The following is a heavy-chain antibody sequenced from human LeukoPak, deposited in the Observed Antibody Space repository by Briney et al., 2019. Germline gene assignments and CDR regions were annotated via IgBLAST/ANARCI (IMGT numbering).Heavy chain of an antibody. J-gene: IGHJ4*02. D-gene: IGHD3-22*01. Sequence: GGSLRLSCAASGFTFSSYSMNWVRQAPGQGLEWVSYISSSSSTIYYADSVKGRFTISRDNAKNSLYLQKNSLRAEDTAVYYCAREMYYYDSSLDYWGQGTLVTVSS. CDR1: GFTFSSYS. V-gene: IGHV3-48*01. CDR3: AREMYYYDSSLDY. CDR2: ISSSSSTI.